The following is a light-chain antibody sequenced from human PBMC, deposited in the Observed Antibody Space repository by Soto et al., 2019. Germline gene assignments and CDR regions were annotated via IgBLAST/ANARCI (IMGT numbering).Light chain of an antibody. V-gene: IGKV1D-12*01. J-gene: IGKJ5*01. CDR3: LQAKSLPST. CDR2: GAS. Sequence: DIQMTQSPSSVSASVRDRVTITCRASEGINSWLAGYQQKPGKAPKLLIYGASSLQNGVPSRFSGSGSVTDFVLPSSSRQHEDFATYYCLQAKSLPSTFGQGTRLEIK. CDR1: EGINSW.